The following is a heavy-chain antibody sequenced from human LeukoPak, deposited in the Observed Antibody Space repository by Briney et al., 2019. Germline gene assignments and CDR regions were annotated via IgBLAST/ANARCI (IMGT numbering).Heavy chain of an antibody. CDR3: ARGSATGLAY. J-gene: IGHJ4*02. CDR1: GGSFSGYS. V-gene: IGHV4-34*01. CDR2: IDRSGST. Sequence: SETLSLTCAVYGGSFSGYSWTWIRQPPGKGLEWIGEIDRSGSTNYNPALKSRLTISVDTSKNQFSLKLSPVTAADTAVYYSARGSATGLAYWGQGTLVTVSS. D-gene: IGHD1-1*01.